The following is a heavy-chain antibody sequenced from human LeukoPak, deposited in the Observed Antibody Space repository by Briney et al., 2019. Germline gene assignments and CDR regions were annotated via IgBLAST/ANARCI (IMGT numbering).Heavy chain of an antibody. V-gene: IGHV4-61*01. J-gene: IGHJ4*02. CDR1: GGSISSGSYY. D-gene: IGHD4-23*01. CDR3: ARIPLRDLTPHFDY. Sequence: PSQTLSLTCTVSGGSISSGSYYWSWIRQPPGKGLEWIGYIYYSGSTNYKPSLKSRVTISVDTSKNQFSLKLSSVTAADTAVYYCARIPLRDLTPHFDYWGQGTLVTVSS. CDR2: IYYSGST.